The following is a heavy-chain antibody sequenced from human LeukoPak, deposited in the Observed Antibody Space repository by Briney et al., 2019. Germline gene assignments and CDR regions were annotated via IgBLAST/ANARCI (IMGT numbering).Heavy chain of an antibody. CDR1: GYTFTGYY. CDR3: ARDKGGYEGNNWFDP. CDR2: INPNSGGT. Sequence: ASVKVSCKASGYTFTGYYMHWVRQAPGQGLGWLGRINPNSGGTNYAQKFQGRVTMTRDTSISTAYMELSRLRSDDTAVYYCARDKGGYEGNNWFDPWGQGTLVTVSS. D-gene: IGHD5-12*01. V-gene: IGHV1-2*06. J-gene: IGHJ5*02.